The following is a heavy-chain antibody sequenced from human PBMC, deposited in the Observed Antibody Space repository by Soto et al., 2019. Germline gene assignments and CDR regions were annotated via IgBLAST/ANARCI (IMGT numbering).Heavy chain of an antibody. Sequence: GGSLRLSCAASGFTFSSYAMSWVRQAPGKGLEWVSAISGSGGSTYYADSVKGRFTISRDNSKNTLYLQINSLRAEDTAVYYCAKDGGDVWGPHDYWGQGTLVTVSS. CDR1: GFTFSSYA. CDR3: AKDGGDVWGPHDY. V-gene: IGHV3-23*01. CDR2: ISGSGGST. D-gene: IGHD7-27*01. J-gene: IGHJ4*02.